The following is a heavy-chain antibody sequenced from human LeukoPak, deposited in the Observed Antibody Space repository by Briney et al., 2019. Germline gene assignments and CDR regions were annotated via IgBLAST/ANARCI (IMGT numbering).Heavy chain of an antibody. V-gene: IGHV1-2*02. J-gene: IGHJ4*02. Sequence: ASVKVSCKASGYTFTSYYMHWVRQAPGQGLEWMGWINPNSGGTNYAQKFQGRVTMTRDTSISTAYMELSRLRSDDTAVYYCARVPYHYYGSGSYTFWDYWGQGTLVTVSS. D-gene: IGHD3-10*01. CDR3: ARVPYHYYGSGSYTFWDY. CDR2: INPNSGGT. CDR1: GYTFTSYY.